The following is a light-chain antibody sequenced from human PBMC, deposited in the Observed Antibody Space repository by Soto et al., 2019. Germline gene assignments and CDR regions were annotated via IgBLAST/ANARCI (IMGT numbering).Light chain of an antibody. CDR3: QQYSSYSRT. V-gene: IGKV1-5*01. CDR2: DAS. J-gene: IGKJ1*01. Sequence: DIQVTQSPYTLSASVGDRVTITCRASQGISTWLAWYQQKPGTAPKLLIYDASSLESGVPSRFSGSGSGTEFTLTISSLQPDDYATYYCQQYSSYSRTFGQGTKVDI. CDR1: QGISTW.